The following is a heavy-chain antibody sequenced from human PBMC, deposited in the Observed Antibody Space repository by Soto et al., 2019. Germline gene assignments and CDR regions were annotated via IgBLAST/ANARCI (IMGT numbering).Heavy chain of an antibody. CDR2: ISGTGYNT. Sequence: VQVLESGGDSVQPGGSLRLSCAASGFTFTGYSMSWVRQAPGKGLEWVSGISGTGYNTYYADTVQGRFTISRDNSKNTLYLQMDSLRAEDTALYYCARSLRDHWDEYYFDYWGQGTLVTVSS. D-gene: IGHD1-1*01. CDR1: GFTFTGYS. CDR3: ARSLRDHWDEYYFDY. V-gene: IGHV3-23*01. J-gene: IGHJ4*02.